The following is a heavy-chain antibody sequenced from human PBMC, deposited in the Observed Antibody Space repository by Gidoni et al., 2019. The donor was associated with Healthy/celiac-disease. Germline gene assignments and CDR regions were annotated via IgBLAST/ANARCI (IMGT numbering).Heavy chain of an antibody. V-gene: IGHV3-23*01. CDR3: AKAGVVVVAATLPYSY. Sequence: EVQLLESGGGLVQPGGSLRLSCAASGFTFSSYAMSWVRQAPGKGLEWVSAISGSGGSTYYADSVKGRFTISIDNSKNTLYLQMNSLRAEDTAVYYCAKAGVVVVAATLPYSYWGQGTLVTVSS. D-gene: IGHD2-15*01. J-gene: IGHJ4*02. CDR1: GFTFSSYA. CDR2: ISGSGGST.